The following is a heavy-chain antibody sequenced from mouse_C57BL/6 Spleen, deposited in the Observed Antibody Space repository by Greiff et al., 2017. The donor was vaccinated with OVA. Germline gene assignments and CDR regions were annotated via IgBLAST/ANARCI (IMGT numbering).Heavy chain of an antibody. CDR3: ARDYDGSSSLYAMDY. V-gene: IGHV5-4*01. CDR1: GFTFSSYA. CDR2: ISDGGSYT. D-gene: IGHD1-1*01. Sequence: EVMLVESGGGLVKPGGSLKLSCAASGFTFSSYAMSWVRQTPEKRLEWVATISDGGSYTYYPDNVKGRFTISRDNAKNNLYLQMSHLKSEDTAMYYCARDYDGSSSLYAMDYWGQGTSVTVSS. J-gene: IGHJ4*01.